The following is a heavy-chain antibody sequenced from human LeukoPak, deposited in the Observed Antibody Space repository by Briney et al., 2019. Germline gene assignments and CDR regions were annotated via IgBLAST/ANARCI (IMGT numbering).Heavy chain of an antibody. V-gene: IGHV3-21*01. D-gene: IGHD1-26*01. CDR3: ARGRHIRSYHYFDY. J-gene: IGHJ4*02. CDR1: GLNFNTHA. Sequence: GGSLRLSCEVSGLNFNTHAMNWVRQAPGKGLEWVSSISSSSSYIYYADSVKGRFTISRDNAKNSLYLQMNSLRAEDTAVYYCARGRHIRSYHYFDYWGQGTLVTVSS. CDR2: ISSSSSYI.